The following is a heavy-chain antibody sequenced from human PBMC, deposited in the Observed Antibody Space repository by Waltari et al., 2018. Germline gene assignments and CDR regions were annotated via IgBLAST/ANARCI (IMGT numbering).Heavy chain of an antibody. CDR2: ISGSGGST. CDR1: GFTFSSYA. V-gene: IGHV3-23*01. J-gene: IGHJ4*02. D-gene: IGHD3-3*01. Sequence: EVQLLESGGGLVQPGGSLRLSCAASGFTFSSYAMSWVRQAPGKGLEWVSAISGSGGSTYYADSVKGRFTISRDNSKNTLYQQMNSLRAEDTAVYYCAKGYDFWSGSPRSYFDYWGQGTLVTVSS. CDR3: AKGYDFWSGSPRSYFDY.